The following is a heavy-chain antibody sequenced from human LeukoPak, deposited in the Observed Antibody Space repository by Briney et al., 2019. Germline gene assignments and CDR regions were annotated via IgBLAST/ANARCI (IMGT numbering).Heavy chain of an antibody. CDR1: GGSISSYY. J-gene: IGHJ2*01. V-gene: IGHV4-4*09. CDR3: ARHLRCYWYFVL. Sequence: PSETLSLTCTVSGGSISSYYWSWIRQPPGKGLEWIGYIYTSGSTNYNPSLKSRVTISVDTSKNQFSLKLSSVTAADTAVYYCARHLRCYWYFVLWGRGTLVTVSS. CDR2: IYTSGST. D-gene: IGHD4-17*01.